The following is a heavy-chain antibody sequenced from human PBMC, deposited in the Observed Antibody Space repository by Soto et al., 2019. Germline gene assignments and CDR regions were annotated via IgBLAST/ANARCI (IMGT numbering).Heavy chain of an antibody. D-gene: IGHD6-19*01. CDR3: ASGYSSGWYGY. J-gene: IGHJ4*02. CDR1: GGSVSSGSYY. V-gene: IGHV4-61*01. Sequence: TLSLTCTVSGGSVSSGSYYWSWIRQPPGKGLEWIGYIYYSGSTNYNPSLKSRVTISVDTSKNQFSLKLSSVTAADTAVYYCASGYSSGWYGYWGQGTLVTVSS. CDR2: IYYSGST.